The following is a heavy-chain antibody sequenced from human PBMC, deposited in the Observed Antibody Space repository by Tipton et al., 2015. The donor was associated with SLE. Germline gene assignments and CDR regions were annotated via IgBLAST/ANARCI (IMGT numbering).Heavy chain of an antibody. Sequence: TLSLTCTVSGGSISSYYWRWIRQPPGKGLEWIGYIYTSGSTNYNPSLKSRVTISVDTSKNQFSLKLSSVTAADTAVYYCASARFLEWLPYFDYWGQGTLVTVSS. J-gene: IGHJ4*02. V-gene: IGHV4-4*08. CDR1: GGSISSYY. CDR3: ASARFLEWLPYFDY. CDR2: IYTSGST. D-gene: IGHD3-3*01.